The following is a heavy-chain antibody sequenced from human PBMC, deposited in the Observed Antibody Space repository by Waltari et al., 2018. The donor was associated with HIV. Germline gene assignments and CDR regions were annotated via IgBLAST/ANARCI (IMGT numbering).Heavy chain of an antibody. V-gene: IGHV3-74*03. CDR3: ATTTTTTYFS. J-gene: IGHJ5*02. Sequence: EVQLVESGGGLVQPGESLRLSCGASGFTFRSTWMHWVRQAPGGGLVWVSRVNPDGSGTSYADSVKGRFTISRDNAKNTVDLQMNSLRAEDTAVYYCATTTTTTYFSWGQGTLVTVSS. D-gene: IGHD1-1*01. CDR2: VNPDGSGT. CDR1: GFTFRSTW.